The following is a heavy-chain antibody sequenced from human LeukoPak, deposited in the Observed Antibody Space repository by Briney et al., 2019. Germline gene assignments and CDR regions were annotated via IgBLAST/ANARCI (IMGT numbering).Heavy chain of an antibody. Sequence: GGSLRLXCAASGFTFSSYWMHWGRQTPGKGLVWVSRLNSDGSSTSYADSVKGRFTISRDNAKNTLYLQMNSLRAEDTAVYYSSRRWLQHAFDIWGQGTMVTVSS. D-gene: IGHD5-24*01. CDR2: LNSDGSST. CDR1: GFTFSSYW. CDR3: SRRWLQHAFDI. V-gene: IGHV3-74*01. J-gene: IGHJ3*02.